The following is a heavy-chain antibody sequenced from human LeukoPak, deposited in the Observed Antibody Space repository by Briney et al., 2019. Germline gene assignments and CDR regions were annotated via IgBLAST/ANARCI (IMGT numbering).Heavy chain of an antibody. CDR3: ARGYCSSTSCYGYYYYGMDV. D-gene: IGHD2-2*01. CDR2: ISSSSNYI. CDR1: GFTFSSYG. V-gene: IGHV3-21*06. Sequence: GGSLRLSCAVSGFTFSSYGMNWVRQAPGKGLEWVPSISSSSNYIYYADSVKGRFTISRDNAKNSLYLQMNSLRAEDTAVYYCARGYCSSTSCYGYYYYGMDVWGQGTTVTVSS. J-gene: IGHJ6*02.